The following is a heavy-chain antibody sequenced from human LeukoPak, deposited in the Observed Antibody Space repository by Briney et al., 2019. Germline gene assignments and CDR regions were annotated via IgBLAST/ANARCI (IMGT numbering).Heavy chain of an antibody. CDR2: ITNSGSTV. CDR1: GFTFSNFW. Sequence: GGSLRLSCAASGFTFSNFWMHWVRQAPGKGLEWLSYITNSGSTVYYADSVKGRFTISRDNAKNSLYLQMNSLRAEDTAVYYCARDRGIVAVSTSYYMDVWGKGTTVTVSS. D-gene: IGHD2-2*01. V-gene: IGHV3-48*04. J-gene: IGHJ6*03. CDR3: ARDRGIVAVSTSYYMDV.